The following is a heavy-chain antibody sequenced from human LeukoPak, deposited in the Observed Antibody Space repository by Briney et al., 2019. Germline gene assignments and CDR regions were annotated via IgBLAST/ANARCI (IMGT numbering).Heavy chain of an antibody. CDR1: GYTFTSYD. D-gene: IGHD1-26*01. CDR2: MNPNSGNT. Sequence: ASVKVSCKASGYTFTSYDINWVRQATGQGLEWMGWMNPNSGNTGYAQKFQGRVTMTRNTSISTAYMELSSLRSEDTAVYYCASREIGGSYWTQDYYYGMDVWGQGTTVTVSS. V-gene: IGHV1-8*01. J-gene: IGHJ6*02. CDR3: ASREIGGSYWTQDYYYGMDV.